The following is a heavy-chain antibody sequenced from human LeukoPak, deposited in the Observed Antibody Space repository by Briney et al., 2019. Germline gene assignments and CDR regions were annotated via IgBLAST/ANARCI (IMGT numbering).Heavy chain of an antibody. D-gene: IGHD5-24*01. J-gene: IGHJ4*02. CDR1: GFTVSSNY. CDR3: ARSRDGSNYGCFDY. V-gene: IGHV3-53*01. CDR2: IYSGGST. Sequence: GGSLRLSCAASGFTVSSNYMSWVRQAPGKGQEWVSVIYSGGSTYYADSVKGRFTISRDNSKNTLYLQMNSLRAEDTAVYYCARSRDGSNYGCFDYWGQGTLVTVSS.